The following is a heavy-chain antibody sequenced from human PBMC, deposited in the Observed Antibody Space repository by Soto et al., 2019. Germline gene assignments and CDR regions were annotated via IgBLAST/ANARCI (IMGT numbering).Heavy chain of an antibody. D-gene: IGHD3-10*01. Sequence: ASVKVSCKASGYTFTSTGISWVRQAPGQGPEWMGWISGFNDKTNYAQKFQGRVTMTADTSTTTAYMEMRSLTSDDTAVYYCARDLDGSGSYYTDYWGQGTLVTVSS. CDR1: GYTFTSTG. J-gene: IGHJ4*02. CDR3: ARDLDGSGSYYTDY. V-gene: IGHV1-18*01. CDR2: ISGFNDKT.